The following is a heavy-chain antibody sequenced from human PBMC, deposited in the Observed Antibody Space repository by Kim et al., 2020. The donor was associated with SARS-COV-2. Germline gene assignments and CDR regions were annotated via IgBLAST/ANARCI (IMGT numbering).Heavy chain of an antibody. J-gene: IGHJ3*02. D-gene: IGHD4-17*01. CDR1: GGSISSGDYY. Sequence: SETLSLTCTVSGGSISSGDYYWSWIRQPPGKGLEWIGYIYYSGSTYYNPSLKSRVTISVDTSKNQFSLKLSSVTAADTAVYYCARAQADYGDYGGAFDIWGQGTMVTVSS. CDR3: ARAQADYGDYGGAFDI. CDR2: IYYSGST. V-gene: IGHV4-30-4*01.